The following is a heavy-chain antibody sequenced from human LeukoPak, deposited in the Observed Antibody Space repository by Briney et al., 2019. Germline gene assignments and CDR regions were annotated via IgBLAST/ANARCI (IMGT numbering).Heavy chain of an antibody. Sequence: GASVKVSCKASGYTFTSYYMHWVRQAPGQGLEWMGIINPSGGSTSYAQKFQGRVTITRDTSTSTVYMELSSLRSEDTAVYYCARDRYSWDFDYWGQGTLVTVSS. CDR2: INPSGGST. CDR1: GYTFTSYY. CDR3: ARDRYSWDFDY. J-gene: IGHJ4*02. V-gene: IGHV1-46*01. D-gene: IGHD5-18*01.